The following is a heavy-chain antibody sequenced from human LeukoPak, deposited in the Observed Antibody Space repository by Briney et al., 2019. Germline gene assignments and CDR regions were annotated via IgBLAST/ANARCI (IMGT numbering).Heavy chain of an antibody. Sequence: GGSLRLSCAASGSGFTFNNYWMHWVRQAPGKGLEWVGFIRSKAYGGTTEYAASVKGRFTISRDDSKSIAYLQLNSLKTEDTAVYYCTRGGVGLVGATSNAFDIWGQGTMVTVSS. J-gene: IGHJ3*02. CDR2: IRSKAYGGTT. V-gene: IGHV3-49*04. D-gene: IGHD1-26*01. CDR3: TRGGVGLVGATSNAFDI. CDR1: GSGFTFNNYW.